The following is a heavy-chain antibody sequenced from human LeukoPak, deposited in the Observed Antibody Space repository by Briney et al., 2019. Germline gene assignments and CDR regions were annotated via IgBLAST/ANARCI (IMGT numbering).Heavy chain of an antibody. CDR1: EFTFSTYS. CDR2: ISTSGSYI. D-gene: IGHD3-10*01. Sequence: GGSRRLSGEASEFTFSTYSMTWFRKVPGKGLDWVSSISTSGSYIYYADSVKGRFTISRDNSKNTLYLQMNSLKGDGTAVYYCAKDSAFYYIDVWGKGTTVIISS. J-gene: IGHJ6*03. CDR3: AKDSAFYYIDV. V-gene: IGHV3-21*01.